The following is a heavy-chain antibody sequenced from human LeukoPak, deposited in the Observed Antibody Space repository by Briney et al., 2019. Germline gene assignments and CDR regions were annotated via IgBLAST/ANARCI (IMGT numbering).Heavy chain of an antibody. V-gene: IGHV4-34*01. CDR3: ARGDCSSTSCYALDYYYGMDV. J-gene: IGHJ6*04. D-gene: IGHD2-2*01. CDR1: GGSFSGYY. CDR2: INHSGST. Sequence: PSETLSLTCAVYGGSFSGYYWSWIRQPPGKGLEWIGEINHSGSTNYNPSLKSRVTISVDTSKNQFSLKLSSVTAADTAVYYCARGDCSSTSCYALDYYYGMDVWGKGTTVTVSS.